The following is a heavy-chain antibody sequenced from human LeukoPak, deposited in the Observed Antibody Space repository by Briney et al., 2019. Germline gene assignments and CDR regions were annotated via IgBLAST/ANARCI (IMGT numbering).Heavy chain of an antibody. Sequence: GGSLRLSCAASGFTFSSYWISWVRQAPGKGLEWVANIKQDGSEEVYVDSVKGRFTISRDNAKNSLFLQMNTLRAEDTAVYYCASSSPNWFDPWGQGTLVTVSS. CDR2: IKQDGSEE. J-gene: IGHJ5*02. V-gene: IGHV3-7*05. D-gene: IGHD2-2*01. CDR1: GFTFSSYW. CDR3: ASSSPNWFDP.